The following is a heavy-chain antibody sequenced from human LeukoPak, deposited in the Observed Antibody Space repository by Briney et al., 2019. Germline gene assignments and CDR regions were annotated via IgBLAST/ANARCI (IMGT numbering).Heavy chain of an antibody. CDR3: ARDRYYGGNFYYYYGMDV. J-gene: IGHJ6*02. V-gene: IGHV3-33*08. D-gene: IGHD4-23*01. CDR1: GFTFDDYA. CDR2: IWYDGSNK. Sequence: GSLRLSCAASGFTFDDYAMHWVRQAPGKGLEWVAVIWYDGSNKYYADSVKGRFTISRDNSKNTLYLQMNSLRAEDTAVYYCARDRYYGGNFYYYYGMDVWGQGTTVTVSS.